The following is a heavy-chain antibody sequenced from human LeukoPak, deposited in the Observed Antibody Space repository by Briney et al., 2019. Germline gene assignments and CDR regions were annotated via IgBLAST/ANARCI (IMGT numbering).Heavy chain of an antibody. CDR3: ARLLTVTYPYYYYYGMDV. CDR2: IIPILGIA. J-gene: IGHJ6*02. CDR1: GGTFTSYA. Sequence: SVKVSCKASGGTFTSYAISWVRQAPGQGLEWMGRIIPILGIANYAQKFQGRVTITADKSTSTAYMELSSLRSEDTAVYYCARLLTVTYPYYYYYGMDVWGQGTTVTVSS. D-gene: IGHD4-17*01. V-gene: IGHV1-69*04.